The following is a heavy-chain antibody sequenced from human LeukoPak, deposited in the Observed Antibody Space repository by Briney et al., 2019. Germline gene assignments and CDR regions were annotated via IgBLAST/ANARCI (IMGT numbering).Heavy chain of an antibody. CDR2: IYTSGSI. V-gene: IGHV4-4*09. J-gene: IGHJ4*02. D-gene: IGHD3-10*01. CDR3: ARRRIGEYYFDY. Sequence: RKGLEWIGYIYTSGSINYDPSLKSRVTISVDTSKNQFSLKLSSVTAADTAVYYCARRRIGEYYFDYWGQGTLVTVSS.